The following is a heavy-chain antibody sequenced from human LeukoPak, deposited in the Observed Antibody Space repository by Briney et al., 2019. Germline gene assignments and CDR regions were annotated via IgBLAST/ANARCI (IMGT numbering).Heavy chain of an antibody. V-gene: IGHV3-48*01. Sequence: TGGSLRLSCVASGFSFSSYSMNWVRQTPEKGLEWVAYIIRSSDAIYYADSVKGRFTISRDNAKNSLYLQMDSLRADDTGVYYCAKGAGGGRGVYFDYWGQGTLVTVSS. CDR3: AKGAGGGRGVYFDY. D-gene: IGHD3-10*01. J-gene: IGHJ4*02. CDR1: GFSFSSYS. CDR2: IIRSSDAI.